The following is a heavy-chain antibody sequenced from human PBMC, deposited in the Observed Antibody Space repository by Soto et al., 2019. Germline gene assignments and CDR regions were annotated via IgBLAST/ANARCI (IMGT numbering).Heavy chain of an antibody. J-gene: IGHJ5*02. Sequence: GASVKVSCKASGYTFTSYGISWVRQAPGQGLEWMGWISAYNGNTNYAQKLQGRVTMTTDTSTSTAYMELRSLRSDDTAVYYCATRSSSDYGDDYWFDPWGQGTLVTVS. CDR2: ISAYNGNT. CDR3: ATRSSSDYGDDYWFDP. CDR1: GYTFTSYG. V-gene: IGHV1-18*01. D-gene: IGHD4-17*01.